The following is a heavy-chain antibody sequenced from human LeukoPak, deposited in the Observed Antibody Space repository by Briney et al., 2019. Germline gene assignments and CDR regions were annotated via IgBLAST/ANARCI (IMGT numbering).Heavy chain of an antibody. CDR2: ISSSGSTI. D-gene: IGHD3-22*01. J-gene: IGHJ4*02. Sequence: GRSLSLSCAASGFTFSDYYMSWIRQAPGKGLEWVSYISSSGSTIYYADSVKGRFTISRDNAKNSLYLQMNSLRAEDTAVYYCARGEGTMIVVVTPFDYWGQGTLVTVSS. CDR3: ARGEGTMIVVVTPFDY. V-gene: IGHV3-11*01. CDR1: GFTFSDYY.